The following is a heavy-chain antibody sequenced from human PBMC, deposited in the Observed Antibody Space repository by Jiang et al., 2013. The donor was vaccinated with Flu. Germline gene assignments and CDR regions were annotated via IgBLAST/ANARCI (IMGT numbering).Heavy chain of an antibody. CDR2: IYYSGST. CDR1: GGSISSYY. Sequence: GLVKPSETLSLTCTVSGGSISSYYWSWIRQPPGKGLEWIGYIYYSGSTNYNPSLKSRVTISVDTSKNQFSLKLSSVTAADTAVYYCARGGGLTRGYYYGMDVWGQGTTVTVSS. CDR3: ARGGGLTRGYYYGMDV. V-gene: IGHV4-59*01. J-gene: IGHJ6*02. D-gene: IGHD3-9*01.